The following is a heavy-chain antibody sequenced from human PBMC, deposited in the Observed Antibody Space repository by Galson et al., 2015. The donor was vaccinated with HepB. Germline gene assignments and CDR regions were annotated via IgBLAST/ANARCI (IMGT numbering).Heavy chain of an antibody. V-gene: IGHV5-51*03. D-gene: IGHD4-11*01. CDR3: ARLYSAYAY. Sequence: QSGAEVKKPGESLKISCKGSGYTFTTSWIAWVRQMPGKGLEWMGIIYPADSDTRYSPSFQGQVSFSADKSISTAYLQWSSLKASDTAMYYCARLYSAYAYWGQGTLVTVSS. CDR2: IYPADSDT. CDR1: GYTFTTSW. J-gene: IGHJ4*02.